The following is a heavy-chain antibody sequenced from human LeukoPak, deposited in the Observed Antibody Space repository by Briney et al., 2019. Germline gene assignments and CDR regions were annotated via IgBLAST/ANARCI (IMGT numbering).Heavy chain of an antibody. D-gene: IGHD5-24*01. J-gene: IGHJ3*02. CDR2: INSDGSST. Sequence: GGSLRLSCAASGFTFSDYYLSWVRQAPGKGLVWVSRINSDGSSTSYADSVKGRFTISRDNAKNTLYLQMNSLRAEDTAVYYCARDPRNVEMATIRAFDIWGQGTMVTVSS. CDR3: ARDPRNVEMATIRAFDI. CDR1: GFTFSDYY. V-gene: IGHV3-74*01.